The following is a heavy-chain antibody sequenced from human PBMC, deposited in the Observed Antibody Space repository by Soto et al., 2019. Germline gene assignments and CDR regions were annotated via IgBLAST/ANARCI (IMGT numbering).Heavy chain of an antibody. CDR3: AKDQGHYDFWSGLYYYYGMDV. CDR2: ISYDGSNK. V-gene: IGHV3-30*18. CDR1: GFTFSSYG. Sequence: PGWSLRLSCAASGFTFSSYGMHWFRQAPGKGLEWVAVISYDGSNKYYADSVKGRFTISRDNSKNTLYLQMNSLRAEDTAVYYCAKDQGHYDFWSGLYYYYGMDVWGQGTTVTVSS. D-gene: IGHD3-3*01. J-gene: IGHJ6*02.